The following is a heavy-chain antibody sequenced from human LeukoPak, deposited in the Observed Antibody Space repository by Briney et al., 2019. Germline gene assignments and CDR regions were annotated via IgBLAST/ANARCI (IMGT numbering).Heavy chain of an antibody. CDR3: ATELVVRGVIITFD. Sequence: ASVKVSCKVSGYTLTELSMHWVRQAPGKGLEWMGGFDPEDGETIYAQKFQGRVTMTKDTSTDTAYMELSSLRSEDTAVYYCATELVVRGVIITFDWGQGTLVTVSS. CDR1: GYTLTELS. D-gene: IGHD3-10*01. V-gene: IGHV1-24*01. J-gene: IGHJ4*02. CDR2: FDPEDGET.